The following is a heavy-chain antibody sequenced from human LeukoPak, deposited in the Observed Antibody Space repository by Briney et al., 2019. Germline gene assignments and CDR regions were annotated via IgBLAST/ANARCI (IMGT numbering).Heavy chain of an antibody. CDR2: IYYSGST. D-gene: IGHD3-22*01. V-gene: IGHV4-30-2*03. J-gene: IGHJ4*02. CDR3: ARRRYDSSGYYIDY. CDR1: GGSISSGGYS. Sequence: PSETLSLTCAVSGGSISSGGYSWSWIRQPPGKGLEWIGYIYYSGSTYYNPSLKSRVTISVDTSKNQFSLKLSSVTAADTAVYYCARRRYDSSGYYIDYWGQGTLVTVSS.